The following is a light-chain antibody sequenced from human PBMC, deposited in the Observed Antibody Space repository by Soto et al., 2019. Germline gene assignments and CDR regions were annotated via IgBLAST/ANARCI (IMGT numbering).Light chain of an antibody. CDR1: QSVLYSSSNKNC. J-gene: IGKJ4*01. CDR2: WAS. CDR3: QHYLTTPLT. Sequence: DIVMTQSPDSLAVSLGERATINCKSSQSVLYSSSNKNCLARYQQKPGQPPKLLIYWASTRESGVPDRFSGSGSGTDFTLTISSLQAEDVAVYYCQHYLTTPLTFGGGTKVDIK. V-gene: IGKV4-1*01.